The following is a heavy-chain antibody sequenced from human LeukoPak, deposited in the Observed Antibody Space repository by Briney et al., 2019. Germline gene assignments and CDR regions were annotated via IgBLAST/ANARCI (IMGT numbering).Heavy chain of an antibody. CDR2: IKQDGSEK. CDR3: ARRFFDY. CDR1: GFTFNNYW. Sequence: LSGGSLRLSCAASGFTFNNYWMSWVRQAPGKGLEWVANIKQDGSEKYYVDSVKGRFTISRDNAKNSLYLQMNSLRVEDTAVYYCARRFFDYWGQGTLVTVSS. V-gene: IGHV3-7*01. J-gene: IGHJ4*02.